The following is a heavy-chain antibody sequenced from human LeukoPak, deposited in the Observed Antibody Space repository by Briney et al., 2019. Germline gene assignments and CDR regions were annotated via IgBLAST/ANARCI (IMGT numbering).Heavy chain of an antibody. CDR2: IYYSGST. V-gene: IGHV4-39*07. CDR3: ARGVTVRGDRTFDY. D-gene: IGHD3-10*01. CDR1: GGSISSSSYY. J-gene: IGHJ4*02. Sequence: TSETLSLTCTVSGGSISSSSYYWGWIRQPPGKGLEWIGSIYYSGSTYYNPSLKSRVTISVDTSKNQFSLKLSSVTAADTAVYYCARGVTVRGDRTFDYWGQGTLVTVSS.